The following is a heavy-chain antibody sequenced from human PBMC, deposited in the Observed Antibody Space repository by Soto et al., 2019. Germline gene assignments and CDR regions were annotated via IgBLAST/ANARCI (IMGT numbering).Heavy chain of an antibody. D-gene: IGHD3-3*01. CDR3: AKESWTNNFEN. V-gene: IGHV3-23*01. CDR1: GFIFSSYP. CDR2: ISGSGDRA. Sequence: SGGSLRLSCAASGFIFSSYPMSWVRQTPGRGLQWLSTISGSGDRAFYADSVRGRFTISRDSSKNTLYLQMNSLGAEDTAIYYCAKESWTNNFENWGQGTLVTVSS. J-gene: IGHJ4*02.